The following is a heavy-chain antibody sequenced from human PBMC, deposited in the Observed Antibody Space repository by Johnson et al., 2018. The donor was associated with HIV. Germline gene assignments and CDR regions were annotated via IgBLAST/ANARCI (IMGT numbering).Heavy chain of an antibody. CDR1: GFSLRSYA. V-gene: IGHV3-30*04. CDR3: AREGGGTVVLGDEGAFDI. Sequence: QVPLVESGGGVVQPGRSLRLSCSASGFSLRSYAMHWVRQAPGKGLEWVAGISNDGRNKYYADSVKGLFTISRDNSKNTLFLQMNSLRAEDTSVYYCAREGGGTVVLGDEGAFDIWGQGTMVTVS. J-gene: IGHJ3*02. D-gene: IGHD3-10*01. CDR2: ISNDGRNK.